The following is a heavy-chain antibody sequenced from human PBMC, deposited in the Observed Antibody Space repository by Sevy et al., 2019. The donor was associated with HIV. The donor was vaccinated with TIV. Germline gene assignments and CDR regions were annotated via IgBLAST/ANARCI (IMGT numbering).Heavy chain of an antibody. J-gene: IGHJ6*02. CDR3: ITDPAYRGYDEEVINYYFYGMDV. CDR1: GFTFSSAW. CDR2: IKSEFDGGAI. D-gene: IGHD5-12*01. Sequence: GGSLRLSCTASGFTFSSAWMSWVRQAPGKGLEWVGRIKSEFDGGAIDYRAPVQGRLSISREDSKNTVYLQMNSLKTEDTAVYYCITDPAYRGYDEEVINYYFYGMDVWGQGTTVTVSS. V-gene: IGHV3-15*01.